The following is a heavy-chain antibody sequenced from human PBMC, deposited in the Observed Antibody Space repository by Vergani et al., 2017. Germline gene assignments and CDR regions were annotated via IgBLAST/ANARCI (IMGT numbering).Heavy chain of an antibody. J-gene: IGHJ4*02. CDR3: ARGLWDCTHIRCSPPSY. V-gene: IGHV3-21*01. Sequence: EALLVQSGGGAVQPGGSLRLSCAASGFSFSSYSMNWVRQAPGKGLEWVASISGSSSYVFYRDSVEGRFTITRDNAKKSVYLQMNSLRAEDTAMYFCARGLWDCTHIRCSPPSYWGQGTQVTVSS. CDR1: GFSFSSYS. CDR2: ISGSSSYV. D-gene: IGHD2-8*01.